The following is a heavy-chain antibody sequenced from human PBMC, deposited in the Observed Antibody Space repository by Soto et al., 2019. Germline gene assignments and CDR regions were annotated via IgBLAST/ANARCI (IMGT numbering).Heavy chain of an antibody. CDR1: GGAFSGYY. D-gene: IGHD4-17*01. CDR2: INHSGST. J-gene: IGHJ4*02. Sequence: SETLSPTCAVYGGAFSGYYWSRIPQPPGKGLEWIGEINHSGSTNYTPSLKCRVTISVDTSKIQFCLKLSSVTAADTAVYYCARRPTYGGYFDYWGQGTLVTVSS. CDR3: ARRPTYGGYFDY. V-gene: IGHV4-34*01.